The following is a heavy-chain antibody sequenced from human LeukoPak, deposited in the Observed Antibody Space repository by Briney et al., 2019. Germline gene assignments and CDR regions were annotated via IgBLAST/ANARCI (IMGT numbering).Heavy chain of an antibody. D-gene: IGHD6-19*01. V-gene: IGHV3-23*01. CDR1: GITFRDYS. Sequence: GGSLRLSCAVSGITFRDYSMNWVRQAPGKGLEWVSAISGSGGSTYYADSVKGRFTISRDNSKNTLYLQMNSLRAEDTAVYYCAKYLGGWYSSDAFDIWGQGTMVTVSS. CDR3: AKYLGGWYSSDAFDI. J-gene: IGHJ3*02. CDR2: ISGSGGST.